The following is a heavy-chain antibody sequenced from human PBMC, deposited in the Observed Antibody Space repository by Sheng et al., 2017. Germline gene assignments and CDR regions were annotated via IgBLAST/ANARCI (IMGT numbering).Heavy chain of an antibody. CDR2: IIPIFGTA. V-gene: IGHV1-69*13. CDR1: GGTFSSYA. J-gene: IGHJ6*02. Sequence: QVQLVQSGAEVKKPGSSVKVSCKASGGTFSSYAISWVRQAPGQGLEWMGGIIPIFGTANYAQKFQGRVTITADESTSTAYMELSSLRSEDTAVYYCANNRVGYCSSTSCYGYYYYGMDVWGQGTTVTVSS. D-gene: IGHD2-2*01. CDR3: ANNRVGYCSSTSCYGYYYYGMDV.